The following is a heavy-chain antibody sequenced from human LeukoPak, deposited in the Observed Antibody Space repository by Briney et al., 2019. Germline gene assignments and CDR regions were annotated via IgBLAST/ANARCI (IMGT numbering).Heavy chain of an antibody. CDR2: IGPSDSYT. CDR1: GYSFTSYW. J-gene: IGHJ4*02. Sequence: GESLKISCKGSGYSFTSYWISWVRQMPGKGLEWMGRIGPSDSYTNYSPSFQGHVSISADKSISTAYLQWSSLKASDTAMYYCARLPPGELASDYWGQGTLVTVSS. D-gene: IGHD3-10*01. V-gene: IGHV5-10-1*01. CDR3: ARLPPGELASDY.